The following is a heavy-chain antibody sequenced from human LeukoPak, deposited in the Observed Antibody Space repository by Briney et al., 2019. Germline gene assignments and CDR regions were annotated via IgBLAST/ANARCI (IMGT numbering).Heavy chain of an antibody. CDR2: INPNSGGT. J-gene: IGHJ3*02. Sequence: GASVKVSCKASGYTFTGYYMHWVRQAPGQGLEWMGRINPNSGGTKYAQNFQGRVTMTRDTSISTAYMELSGLRSDDTAVYYCARDRGGDAFDIWGQGTMVTVSS. CDR1: GYTFTGYY. CDR3: ARDRGGDAFDI. V-gene: IGHV1-2*06. D-gene: IGHD3-10*01.